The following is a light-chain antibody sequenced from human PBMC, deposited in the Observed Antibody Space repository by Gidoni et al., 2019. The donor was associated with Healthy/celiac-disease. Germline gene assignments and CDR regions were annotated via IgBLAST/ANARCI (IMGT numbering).Light chain of an antibody. CDR1: QSSSCC. CDR2: TAS. J-gene: IGKJ1*01. Sequence: DIQMTQSPSTPSASVGDSVTTTCRASQSSSCCLAWYQQKPGKAPQLLIYTASSLASGVPSRFSGSGSGTEFTLTISSLQPDDFATYYCQQYNSPWTFXXXTKVEIK. V-gene: IGKV1-5*03. CDR3: QQYNSPWT.